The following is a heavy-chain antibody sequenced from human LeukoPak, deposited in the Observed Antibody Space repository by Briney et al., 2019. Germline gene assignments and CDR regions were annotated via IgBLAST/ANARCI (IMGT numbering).Heavy chain of an antibody. J-gene: IGHJ6*03. CDR1: GGSISSCY. D-gene: IGHD6-13*01. CDR2: IYYSGST. V-gene: IGHV4-59*01. Sequence: PSETLSLTCTVSGGSISSCYWSWIRQPPGKGLEWIGYIYYSGSTNYNPSLKSRVTISVDTSRNQFSLKLSSVTAADTAVYYCARAVSWTDYYYYMDVWGKGTTVTVSS. CDR3: ARAVSWTDYYYYMDV.